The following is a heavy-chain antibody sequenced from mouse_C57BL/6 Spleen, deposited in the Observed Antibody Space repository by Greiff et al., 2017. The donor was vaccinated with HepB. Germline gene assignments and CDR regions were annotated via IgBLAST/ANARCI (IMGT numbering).Heavy chain of an antibody. Sequence: EVQLVESGGGLVQPKGSLKLSCAASGFSFNTYAMNWVRQAPGKGLEWVARIRSKSNNYATYYADSVKDRFTISRDDSESMLYLQMNNLKTEDTAMYYCVRHYYDYDGGYFDYWGQGTTLTVSS. CDR3: VRHYYDYDGGYFDY. CDR1: GFSFNTYA. D-gene: IGHD2-4*01. J-gene: IGHJ2*01. CDR2: IRSKSNNYAT. V-gene: IGHV10-1*01.